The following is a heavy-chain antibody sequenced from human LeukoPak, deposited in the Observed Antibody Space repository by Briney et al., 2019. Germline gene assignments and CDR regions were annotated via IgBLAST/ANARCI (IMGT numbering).Heavy chain of an antibody. CDR1: GFTFSIYE. V-gene: IGHV3-48*03. Sequence: PGGSLRLSCAASGFTFSIYELNWVRQAPGKGLEWLSYITGSGSTKYYADSVRGRFTISRDNSKNSLYLQINSLRAEDTAVYYCARLLDISDHWGQGTLVTVSS. CDR2: ITGSGSTK. D-gene: IGHD3-22*01. J-gene: IGHJ4*02. CDR3: ARLLDISDH.